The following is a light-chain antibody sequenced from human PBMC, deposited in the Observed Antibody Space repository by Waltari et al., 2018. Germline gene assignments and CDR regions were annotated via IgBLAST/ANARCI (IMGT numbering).Light chain of an antibody. J-gene: IGKJ1*01. CDR2: GAS. V-gene: IGKV3-20*01. CDR1: QRVCRS. CDR3: QHYVRLPVT. Sequence: EIVFTHSPGPLSLSSGESATLPRRSSQRVCRSLAWYQQKPGPATRLLLYGASSSATGVPDRFSGSGSGTDFSLTISRLEPEDFAVYYCQHYVRLPVTFGQGTKVEIK.